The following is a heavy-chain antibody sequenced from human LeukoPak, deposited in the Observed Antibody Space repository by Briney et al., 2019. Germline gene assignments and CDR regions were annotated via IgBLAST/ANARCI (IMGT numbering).Heavy chain of an antibody. V-gene: IGHV1-24*01. CDR3: ATQSGYSYGYDFDY. J-gene: IGHJ4*02. Sequence: GASVKVSCKVSGYTLTELSMHWVRQAPGKGLEWMGGFDPEDGETIYAQKFQGRVTMTEDTSTDTAYMELSSLRSEDTAVYYCATQSGYSYGYDFDYWGQGTPVTVSS. CDR1: GYTLTELS. D-gene: IGHD5-18*01. CDR2: FDPEDGET.